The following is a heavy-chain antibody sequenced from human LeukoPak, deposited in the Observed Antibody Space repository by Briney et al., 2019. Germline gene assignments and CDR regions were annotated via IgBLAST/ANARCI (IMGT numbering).Heavy chain of an antibody. J-gene: IGHJ6*03. Sequence: GASVKVSCKASGYTFTSYGISWVRQAPGQGLEWMGWISAYNGNTNYAQKLQGRVTITADESTSTAYMKLSSLRSEDTAVYYCARERLPVRDRQGYYMDVWGKGTTVTVSS. CDR2: ISAYNGNT. D-gene: IGHD2-21*01. V-gene: IGHV1-18*01. CDR3: ARERLPVRDRQGYYMDV. CDR1: GYTFTSYG.